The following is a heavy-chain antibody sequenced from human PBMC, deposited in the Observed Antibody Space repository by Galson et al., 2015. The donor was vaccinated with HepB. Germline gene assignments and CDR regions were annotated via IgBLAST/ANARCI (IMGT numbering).Heavy chain of an antibody. CDR3: ARENRRSDGDYGDY. V-gene: IGHV3-33*01. CDR1: GFTFSSYG. J-gene: IGHJ4*02. Sequence: SLRLSCAASGFTFSSYGMHWVRQAPGKGLEWVAVIWYDGSNKYYADSVEGRFTISRDNSKNTLYLQMNSLRAEDTAVYYCARENRRSDGDYGDYWGQGTLVTVSS. D-gene: IGHD4-17*01. CDR2: IWYDGSNK.